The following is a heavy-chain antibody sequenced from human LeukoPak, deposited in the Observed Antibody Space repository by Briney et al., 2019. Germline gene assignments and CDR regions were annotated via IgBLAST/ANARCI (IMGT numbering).Heavy chain of an antibody. D-gene: IGHD2-15*01. CDR1: GYTFTGYY. Sequence: GASVKVACKASGYTFTGYYMFWVRQAPGQGLEWMGWINPYTGATKYAQNFQGRVTLTRDTSIRTTFMELSSLRSDDTAFYYCARDERFCNGDNHYPDLGYWGQGTLVTVSS. J-gene: IGHJ4*02. CDR2: INPYTGAT. V-gene: IGHV1-2*02. CDR3: ARDERFCNGDNHYPDLGY.